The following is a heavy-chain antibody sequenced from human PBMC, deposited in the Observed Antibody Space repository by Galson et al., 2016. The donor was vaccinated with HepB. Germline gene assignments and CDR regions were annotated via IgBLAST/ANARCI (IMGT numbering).Heavy chain of an antibody. D-gene: IGHD1-14*01. CDR3: AIKLTTIDQLGQ. Sequence: QSGAEVKKPGESLKISCKGSGYSLTTYWIGWVRQMPGKGLEWMGTIYLGDSDSRHSPSFQGQVTMSADKSITTAYLQWTSLKASDTAIYYCAIKLTTIDQLGQWGQGTQVTVSS. J-gene: IGHJ4*02. V-gene: IGHV5-51*01. CDR2: IYLGDSDS. CDR1: GYSLTTYW.